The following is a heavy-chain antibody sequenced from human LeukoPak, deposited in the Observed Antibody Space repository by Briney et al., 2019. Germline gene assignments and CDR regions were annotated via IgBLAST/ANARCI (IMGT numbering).Heavy chain of an antibody. Sequence: GGSLRLSCTASGFTFNGYGMNWVRQAPGKGLEWVAYISTSSSYIYYADSVKGRFTISRNNPKNSLYLQMNSLRAEDTAVYYCARNRGDPSYFDYWGQGTLVTVSS. CDR1: GFTFNGYG. CDR2: ISTSSSYI. D-gene: IGHD4-17*01. V-gene: IGHV3-21*01. J-gene: IGHJ4*02. CDR3: ARNRGDPSYFDY.